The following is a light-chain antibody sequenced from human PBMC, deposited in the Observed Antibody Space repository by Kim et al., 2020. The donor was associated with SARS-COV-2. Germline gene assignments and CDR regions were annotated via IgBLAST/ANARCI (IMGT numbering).Light chain of an antibody. CDR1: NIGSKS. V-gene: IGLV3-21*04. Sequence: SYELTQPPSVSVAPGKTASITCGGNNIGSKSVHWYPQRPGQAPVLVIYYDSDRPSGIPERFSGSNSGNTATLTISRVEAEDRADYYCQVWDSSGDHWVFGGGTRLTVL. J-gene: IGLJ3*02. CDR2: YDS. CDR3: QVWDSSGDHWV.